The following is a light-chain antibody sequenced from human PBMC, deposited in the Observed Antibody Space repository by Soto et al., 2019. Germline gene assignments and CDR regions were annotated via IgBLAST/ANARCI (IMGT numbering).Light chain of an antibody. V-gene: IGLV2-23*01. CDR3: CAYVGARSYV. CDR1: NNL. Sequence: QSLLSQPASVSGSPGQSITISCTGTNNLVSWSQQHPEKAPKVVLYEGTKRPSGVSNRFSGSNSGSTASLTISAHQAEDEADDFCCAYVGARSYVFGPGTNFTVL. J-gene: IGLJ1*01. CDR2: EGT.